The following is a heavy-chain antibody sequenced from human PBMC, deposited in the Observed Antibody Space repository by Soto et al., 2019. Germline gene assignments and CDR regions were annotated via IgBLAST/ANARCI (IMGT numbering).Heavy chain of an antibody. D-gene: IGHD1-26*01. CDR3: TSQAPYSGSYYYYYGMDV. CDR2: IKSKTDGGTT. CDR1: GFTFLPSF. J-gene: IGHJ6*02. V-gene: IGHV3-15*01. Sequence: SLRLSCAASGFTFLPSFLLLVRQAPGKGLEWVGRIKSKTDGGTTDSSAPVKGRFPISRDDSPPPLYLQMNSLKTEDTAVYYCTSQAPYSGSYYYYYGMDVWGQGTTVTVSS.